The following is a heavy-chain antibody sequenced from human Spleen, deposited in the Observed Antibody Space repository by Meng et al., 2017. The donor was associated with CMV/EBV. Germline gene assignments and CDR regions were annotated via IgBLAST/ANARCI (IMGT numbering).Heavy chain of an antibody. D-gene: IGHD1-26*01. J-gene: IGHJ5*02. V-gene: IGHV4-61*01. CDR2: IYYSGST. CDR3: ARGIVGATMGWFDP. CDR1: GGSVSSGSYY. Sequence: GSLRLSCTVSGGSVSSGSYYWSWIRQPPGKGLEWIGYIYYSGSTNYNPSLKSRVTISVDTSKNQFSLKLSSVTAADTAVYYCARGIVGATMGWFDPGGQGTLVTVSS.